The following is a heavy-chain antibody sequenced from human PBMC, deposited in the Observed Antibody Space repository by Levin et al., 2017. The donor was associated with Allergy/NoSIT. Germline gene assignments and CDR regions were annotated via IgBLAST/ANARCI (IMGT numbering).Heavy chain of an antibody. J-gene: IGHJ4*02. CDR3: ARARSTIGPGSGPYYFDY. CDR2: ISSSSSTI. D-gene: IGHD2-15*01. V-gene: IGHV3-48*04. CDR1: GFTFSSYN. Sequence: GGSLRLSCAASGFTFSSYNMNWVRQAPGKGLEWVSYISSSSSTIYYADSVRGRFTISRDNAKNSLYLQMNSLRAEDTAVYYCARARSTIGPGSGPYYFDYWGQGTLVTVS.